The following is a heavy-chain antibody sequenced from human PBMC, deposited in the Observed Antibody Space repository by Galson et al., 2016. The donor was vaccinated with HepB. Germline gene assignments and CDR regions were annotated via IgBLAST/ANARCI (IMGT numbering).Heavy chain of an antibody. D-gene: IGHD2-15*01. CDR1: GLDFRRYW. J-gene: IGHJ5*02. CDR2: INADRTAT. Sequence: SLRLSCAVSGLDFRRYWMHWVRQTPGKGLVWVSRINADRTATGYADSVKGRFTISGDDAKNTPYLQMNTLRAEDTAVYYCAKRYCSGGSCYHVDHWGQGTLVTVSS. V-gene: IGHV3-74*01. CDR3: AKRYCSGGSCYHVDH.